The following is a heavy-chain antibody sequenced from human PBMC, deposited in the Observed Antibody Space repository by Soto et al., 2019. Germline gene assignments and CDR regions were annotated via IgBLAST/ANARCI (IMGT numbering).Heavy chain of an antibody. CDR1: GFTFSNYA. V-gene: IGHV3-30-3*01. Sequence: GGSLRLSCAASGFTFSNYAMHWVRQAPGKGLEWVAVISYDGSDKYNANSVKGRFTISRDNSKNTLYLQMNSLRAEDTAVYYCARDTGPNGYNYYYFGMDVWGQGTTVTISS. J-gene: IGHJ6*02. CDR3: ARDTGPNGYNYYYFGMDV. D-gene: IGHD5-18*01. CDR2: ISYDGSDK.